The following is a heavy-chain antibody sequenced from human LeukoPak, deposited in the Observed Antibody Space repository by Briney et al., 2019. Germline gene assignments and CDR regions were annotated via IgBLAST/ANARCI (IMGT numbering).Heavy chain of an antibody. D-gene: IGHD6-19*01. V-gene: IGHV3-30*18. Sequence: GGSLRLSCAVSGFAFSDYGMHWVRQAPGKGLEWVAFISYDGSNAYYADSVKGRFTISRDNSKSTLYLQMNSLRAEDTAVYYCAKSNSGWYVPPSDWGQGTLVTVSS. J-gene: IGHJ4*02. CDR3: AKSNSGWYVPPSD. CDR1: GFAFSDYG. CDR2: ISYDGSNA.